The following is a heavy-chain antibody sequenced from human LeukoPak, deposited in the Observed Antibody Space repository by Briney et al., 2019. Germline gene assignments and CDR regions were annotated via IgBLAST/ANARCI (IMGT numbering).Heavy chain of an antibody. CDR3: AREFLDYDFWSGSRNFDY. J-gene: IGHJ4*02. Sequence: GSLRLLCAASGFTFRCFGLKWVRQAPGKGLEWVSFLSGNSSYIYYADSVKGRFTISRDNAKNSLYLQMNSLRAEDTAVYYCAREFLDYDFWSGSRNFDYWGQGTLVTVSS. D-gene: IGHD3-3*01. CDR1: GFTFRCFG. CDR2: LSGNSSYI. V-gene: IGHV3-21*05.